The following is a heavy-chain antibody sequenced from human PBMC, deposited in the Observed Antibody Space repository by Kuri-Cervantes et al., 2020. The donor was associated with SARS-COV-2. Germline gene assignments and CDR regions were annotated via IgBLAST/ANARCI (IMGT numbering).Heavy chain of an antibody. D-gene: IGHD3/OR15-3a*01. CDR3: PRGRDFNY. CDR2: IYTSGST. V-gene: IGHV4-4*07. CDR1: GDSSTSFY. Sequence: ESLKISCTVSGDSSTSFYWSWIRQTAGRGLEWLGRIYTSGSTNYNPSLKSRVTMSVDMSKNQLSLKLSSVTADDTAVYYCPRGRDFNYWGQGILVTVSS. J-gene: IGHJ4*02.